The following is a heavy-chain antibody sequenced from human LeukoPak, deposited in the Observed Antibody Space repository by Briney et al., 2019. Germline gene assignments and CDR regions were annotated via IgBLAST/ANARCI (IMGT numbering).Heavy chain of an antibody. V-gene: IGHV3-48*04. Sequence: GGSLRLSCRASGFTFSSYAMSWVRQAPGKGLEWVSYISSSGSTIYYADSVKGRFTISRDNAKNSLYLQMNSLRAEDTAVYYCARDLTDDDYGDFDYWGQGTLVTVSS. CDR1: GFTFSSYA. CDR3: ARDLTDDDYGDFDY. CDR2: ISSSGSTI. J-gene: IGHJ4*02. D-gene: IGHD4-17*01.